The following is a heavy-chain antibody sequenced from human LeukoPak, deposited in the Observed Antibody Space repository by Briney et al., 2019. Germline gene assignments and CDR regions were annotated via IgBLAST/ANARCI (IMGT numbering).Heavy chain of an antibody. J-gene: IGHJ4*02. Sequence: GGSLRLSCVASGFTFSNYGLHWVRQAPVKGLEWVAIVWYDGSKKYYADSVKGRFTISRDNSKNTLYLQMNSLRVEDTAVYYCARDGYDTNGYYYALYWGQGTLVTVSS. V-gene: IGHV3-33*01. D-gene: IGHD3-22*01. CDR3: ARDGYDTNGYYYALY. CDR1: GFTFSNYG. CDR2: VWYDGSKK.